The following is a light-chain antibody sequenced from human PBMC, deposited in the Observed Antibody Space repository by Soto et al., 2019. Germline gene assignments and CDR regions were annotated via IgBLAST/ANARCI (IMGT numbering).Light chain of an antibody. CDR1: SSNIGAGYD. CDR2: GQS. J-gene: IGLJ1*01. Sequence: QSVLTQPPSVSGAPGQRVTISCTGNSSNIGAGYDVHWYQQLPGTAPKLLIYGQSNRPSGVPDRFSGSKSGTSASLAITGLQAEDEADYYCQSYDSSLFYVFGAGTQLTVL. V-gene: IGLV1-40*01. CDR3: QSYDSSLFYV.